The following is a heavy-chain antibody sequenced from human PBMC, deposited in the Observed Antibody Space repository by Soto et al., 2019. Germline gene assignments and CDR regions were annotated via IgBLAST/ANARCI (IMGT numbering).Heavy chain of an antibody. V-gene: IGHV3-7*05. J-gene: IGHJ4*02. CDR3: ARVIASNYYDSRDGYLDY. Sequence: GGSLRLSCAASGFTFSSYWMSWVRQAPGKGLEWVANIKQDGSEKYYVDSVKGRFTISRDNAKNSLYLQMNSLRAEDTAVYYCARVIASNYYDSRDGYLDYWGQGTLVTVSS. D-gene: IGHD3-22*01. CDR1: GFTFSSYW. CDR2: IKQDGSEK.